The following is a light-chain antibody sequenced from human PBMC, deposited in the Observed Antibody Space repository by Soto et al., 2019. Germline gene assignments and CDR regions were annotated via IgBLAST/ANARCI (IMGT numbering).Light chain of an antibody. J-gene: IGKJ1*01. CDR2: AIS. V-gene: IGKV1-12*01. CDR3: HQADSFPWT. Sequence: DIQMTQSPSTVSASVGDRVTITCRASQGISRWLAWYQQKPGKAPKFLIYAISILQSGVPSRFSGSGSGTDFTLTISSLQPEDFATYYCHQADSFPWTFGQGTKVEIK. CDR1: QGISRW.